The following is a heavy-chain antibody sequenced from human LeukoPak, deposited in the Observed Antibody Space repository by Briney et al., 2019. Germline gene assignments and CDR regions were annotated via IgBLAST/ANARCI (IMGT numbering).Heavy chain of an antibody. D-gene: IGHD5-18*01. V-gene: IGHV4-61*10. Sequence: SETLSLTCTVSGGSISSGSYCWSWIRQSAGKGLEWIGHIYYSGSTYYNPSLKSRVTISVDKSKNQFSLKLSSVTAADTAVYYCARVDTAMNSLDYWGQGTLVTVSS. CDR1: GGSISSGSYC. CDR2: IYYSGST. J-gene: IGHJ4*02. CDR3: ARVDTAMNSLDY.